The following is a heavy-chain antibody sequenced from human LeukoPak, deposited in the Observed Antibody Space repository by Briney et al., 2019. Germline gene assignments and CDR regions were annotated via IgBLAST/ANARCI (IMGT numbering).Heavy chain of an antibody. CDR2: ISSSSSYI. V-gene: IGHV3-21*01. CDR1: GFTFSSYS. Sequence: GGSLRLSCAASGFTFSSYSMNWVRQAPGKGLEWVSSISSSSSYIYYADSVKGRFTISRDNAKNSLYLQMNSLRAEDTAVYYCARDISGDIVVVPAAIFGYWGQGTLVTVSS. J-gene: IGHJ4*02. CDR3: ARDISGDIVVVPAAIFGY. D-gene: IGHD2-2*01.